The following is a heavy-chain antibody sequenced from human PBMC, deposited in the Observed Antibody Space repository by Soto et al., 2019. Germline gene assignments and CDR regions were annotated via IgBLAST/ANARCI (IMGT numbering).Heavy chain of an antibody. Sequence: GGSLRLSCAASGFTFCSYWMHWVRQAPGKGLVWVSRINTDGSITSYADSVKGRFTTSRDNAKNTLYLQMNSLRAEDTAVYYCVRDTSGYAYWGQGTLVTVSS. CDR2: INTDGSIT. V-gene: IGHV3-74*01. D-gene: IGHD3-22*01. CDR1: GFTFCSYW. CDR3: VRDTSGYAY. J-gene: IGHJ4*02.